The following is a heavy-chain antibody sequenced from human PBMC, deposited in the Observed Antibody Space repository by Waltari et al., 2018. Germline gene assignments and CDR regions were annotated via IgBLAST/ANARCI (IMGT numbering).Heavy chain of an antibody. CDR1: GGSISSSSYY. Sequence: QLQLQESGPGLVKPSETLSLTCTVSGGSISSSSYYWGWIRQPPGKGLEWIGSIYYSGSTYYNRSLKSRVTIAVDTSKNQFSRKLSSVTAADKAVYYCASRAIQDIVVVVASHWYFDLWGRGTLVTVSS. D-gene: IGHD2-15*01. J-gene: IGHJ2*01. V-gene: IGHV4-39*07. CDR2: IYYSGST. CDR3: ASRAIQDIVVVVASHWYFDL.